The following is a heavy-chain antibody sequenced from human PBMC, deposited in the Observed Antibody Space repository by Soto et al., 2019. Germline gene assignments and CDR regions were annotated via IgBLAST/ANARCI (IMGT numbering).Heavy chain of an antibody. CDR1: GFTFSSYS. D-gene: IGHD2-2*01. J-gene: IGHJ6*03. CDR3: ARESCSSTSCYSVYYYYYYMDV. Sequence: EVQLVESGGGLVKPGGSLRLSCAASGFTFSSYSMNWVRQAPGKGLEWVSSISSSSSYIYYADSVKGRFTISRDNAKNSLYLQMNSLRAEDPAVYYCARESCSSTSCYSVYYYYYYMDVWGKGTTVTVSS. V-gene: IGHV3-21*01. CDR2: ISSSSSYI.